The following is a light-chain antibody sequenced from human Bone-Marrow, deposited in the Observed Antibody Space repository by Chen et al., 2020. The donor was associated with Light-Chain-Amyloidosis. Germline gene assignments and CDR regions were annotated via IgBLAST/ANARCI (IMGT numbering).Light chain of an antibody. Sequence: SYDLTQPPSVPLSPGQTARITCSGDDLPTKYAYWYQQKPGQAPVLGIHRDTERPSGISERFSGSSSGTTATLTISGVQAEDEADYHCQSADSSGTYEVIFGGGTKLTVL. CDR2: RDT. J-gene: IGLJ2*01. V-gene: IGLV3-25*03. CDR1: DLPTKY. CDR3: QSADSSGTYEVI.